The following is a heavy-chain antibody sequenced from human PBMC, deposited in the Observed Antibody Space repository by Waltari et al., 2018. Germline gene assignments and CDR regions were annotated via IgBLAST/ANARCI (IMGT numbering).Heavy chain of an antibody. CDR1: GYSISSGYY. D-gene: IGHD3-3*02. V-gene: IGHV4-38-2*02. CDR3: ARVISSRGAWFDP. CDR2: FYHSGSH. Sequence: QVQLQESGPGLVKPSETLSLTCTVSGYSISSGYYWGWSRQPRGKGLEWIGSFYHSGSHYHNPYLHRRGAIAVDSSTIQCFLKLSSLTAADPAVYYCARVISSRGAWFDPWGQGTLVTVSS. J-gene: IGHJ5*02.